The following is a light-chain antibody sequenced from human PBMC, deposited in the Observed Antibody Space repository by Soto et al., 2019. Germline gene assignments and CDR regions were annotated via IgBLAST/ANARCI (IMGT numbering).Light chain of an antibody. J-gene: IGLJ2*01. Sequence: QSALTQPPSASGTPGQRVSISCSGSSSNIGSNTVTWYQQIPGTAPRLLIYGNSQRPSGVPDRISGSKSGTSASLAISGLQSEDEADYYCAAWDDTLNGPVFGGGTKLTVL. CDR3: AAWDDTLNGPV. CDR2: GNS. CDR1: SSNIGSNT. V-gene: IGLV1-44*01.